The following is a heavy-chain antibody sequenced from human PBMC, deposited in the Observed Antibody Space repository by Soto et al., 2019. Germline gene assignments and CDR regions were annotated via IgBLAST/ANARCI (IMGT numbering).Heavy chain of an antibody. J-gene: IGHJ3*02. D-gene: IGHD3-3*01. V-gene: IGHV3-30*18. CDR2: ISYDGSNK. CDR3: AKPKQPRVVMGAFDI. Sequence: QVQLVESGGGVVQPGRSLRLSCAASGFTFSSYGMHWVRQAPGKGLEWVAVISYDGSNKYYADSVKGRFTISRDNSKNTLYLQMNSLRAEDTAVYYCAKPKQPRVVMGAFDIWGQWTMVTVSS. CDR1: GFTFSSYG.